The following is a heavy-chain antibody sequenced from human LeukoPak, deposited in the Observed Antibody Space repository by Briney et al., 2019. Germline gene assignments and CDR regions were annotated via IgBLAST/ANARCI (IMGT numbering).Heavy chain of an antibody. J-gene: IGHJ4*02. CDR2: INADGSST. Sequence: GGSLRLSCAASGFTFSSYWVHWVRQAPGKGLVWVSRINADGSSTRYADSVKGRFTISRDNAKNTLYLQMDSLRAEDTAVYYCGRETAPAGTRAVDYWGQGTLVTVSS. CDR3: GRETAPAGTRAVDY. CDR1: GFTFSSYW. V-gene: IGHV3-74*01. D-gene: IGHD6-13*01.